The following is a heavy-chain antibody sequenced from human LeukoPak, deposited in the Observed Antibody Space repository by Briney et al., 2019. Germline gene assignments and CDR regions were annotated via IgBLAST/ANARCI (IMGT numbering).Heavy chain of an antibody. CDR2: IYYSGST. CDR1: GGSISSGGYY. Sequence: PSETPSLTCTVSGGSISSGGYYWSWIRQHPGKGLEWIGYIYYSGSTYYNPSLKSRVTISVDTSKNQFSLKLSSVTAADTAVYYCARDYDSSGYYYSWGQGTLVTVSS. CDR3: ARDYDSSGYYYS. J-gene: IGHJ4*02. D-gene: IGHD3-22*01. V-gene: IGHV4-31*03.